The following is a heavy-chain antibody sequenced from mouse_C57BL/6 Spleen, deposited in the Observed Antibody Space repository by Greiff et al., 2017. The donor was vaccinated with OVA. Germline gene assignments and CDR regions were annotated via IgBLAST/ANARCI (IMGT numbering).Heavy chain of an antibody. J-gene: IGHJ1*03. CDR1: GFTFSDYY. CDR2: INYDGSST. D-gene: IGHD2-4*01. V-gene: IGHV5-16*01. CDR3: ARDRGYDYDDWYFDV. Sequence: EVKLVESEGGLVQPGSSMKLSCTASGFTFSDYYMAWVRQVPEKGLEWVANINYDGSSTYYLDSLKSRFIISRDNAKNILYLQMSSLKSEDTATYYCARDRGYDYDDWYFDVWGTGTTVTVSS.